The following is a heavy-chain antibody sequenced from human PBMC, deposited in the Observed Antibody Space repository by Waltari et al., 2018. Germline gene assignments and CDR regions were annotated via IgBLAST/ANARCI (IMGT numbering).Heavy chain of an antibody. V-gene: IGHV4-39*01. CDR3: ARIGLSSTVDY. D-gene: IGHD6-13*01. CDR2: IYYSGST. J-gene: IGHJ4*02. Sequence: QLQLQESGPGLVKPSETLSLTCTVSGGSISSSSYSWGWIRQPPGKGLEWIGSIYYSGSTYYNPSLKSRVTISVDTSKNQFSLKLSSVTAADTAVYYCARIGLSSTVDYWGQGTLVTVSS. CDR1: GGSISSSSYS.